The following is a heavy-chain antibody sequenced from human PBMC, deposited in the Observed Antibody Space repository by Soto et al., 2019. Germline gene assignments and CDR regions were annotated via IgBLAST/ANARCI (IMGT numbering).Heavy chain of an antibody. CDR3: VRDNGGTFDY. CDR2: ISRSSTST. V-gene: IGHV3-48*04. Sequence: GGSLRLSCSASGFTFSIYSMHWVRQAPGKGLECVSYISRSSTSTNFADSVKGRFTISRDNAKNSLYLQMNSLRAEDTAVYYCVRDNGGTFDYWGQGTLVTVSS. D-gene: IGHD2-8*01. CDR1: GFTFSIYS. J-gene: IGHJ4*02.